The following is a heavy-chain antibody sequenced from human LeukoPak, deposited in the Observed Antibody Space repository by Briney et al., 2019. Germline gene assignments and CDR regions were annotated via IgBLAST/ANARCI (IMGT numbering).Heavy chain of an antibody. D-gene: IGHD2-2*01. Sequence: PGRSLRLSCAASGFTFSSYAMHWVRQAPGKGLEWVAVISYDGSNKYYADSVKGRFTISRDNSKNTLYLQMNSLRAEDTAVYYCARPIVVVPAAGEHDAFDIWGQGTMVTVSS. CDR3: ARPIVVVPAAGEHDAFDI. CDR2: ISYDGSNK. V-gene: IGHV3-30-3*01. J-gene: IGHJ3*02. CDR1: GFTFSSYA.